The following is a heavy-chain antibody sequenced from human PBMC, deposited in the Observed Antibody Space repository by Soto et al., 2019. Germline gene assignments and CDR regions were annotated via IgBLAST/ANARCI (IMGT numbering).Heavy chain of an antibody. D-gene: IGHD3-10*01. V-gene: IGHV4-59*01. J-gene: IGHJ5*02. CDR2: IYYSGST. CDR3: ASYGSGSYTRFDP. Sequence: SETLSLTCTVSGGSLSSYYWSWIRQPPGKGLEWIGYIYYSGSTSYNPSLKSRVTISVDTSKNQFSLKLSSVTAADTAVYYCASYGSGSYTRFDPWGQGTLVTVSS. CDR1: GGSLSSYY.